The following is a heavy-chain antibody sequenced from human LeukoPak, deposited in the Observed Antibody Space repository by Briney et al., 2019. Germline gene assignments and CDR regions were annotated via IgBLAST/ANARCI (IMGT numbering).Heavy chain of an antibody. J-gene: IGHJ3*02. CDR1: GGSISSSSYY. CDR3: ASRGRLMVRGDDAFDI. Sequence: PSETLSLTCTVSGGSISSSSYYWGWIRQPPGKGLEWIGSIYYSGSTYYNPSLKSRVTISVDTSKNQFSLKLSSVTAADTAVYYCASRGRLMVRGDDAFDIWAKGQWSPSLQ. D-gene: IGHD3-10*01. CDR2: IYYSGST. V-gene: IGHV4-39*01.